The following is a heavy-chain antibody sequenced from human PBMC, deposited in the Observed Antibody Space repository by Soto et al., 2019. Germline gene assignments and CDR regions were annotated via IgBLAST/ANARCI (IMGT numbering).Heavy chain of an antibody. D-gene: IGHD5-12*01. CDR1: GYTFTSYD. J-gene: IGHJ4*02. Sequence: ASVKVSCKASGYTFTSYDINWVRQATGQGVEWMGWMNTSGGNTGYAQKFQGRVTMTRNTSISTAYMELSSLRSEDTAVYYCARRGYSGYDLPYWGQGTLVTVSS. CDR3: ARRGYSGYDLPY. CDR2: MNTSGGNT. V-gene: IGHV1-8*01.